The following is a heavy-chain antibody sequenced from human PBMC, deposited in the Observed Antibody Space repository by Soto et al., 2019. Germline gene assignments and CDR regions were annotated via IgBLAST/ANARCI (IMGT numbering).Heavy chain of an antibody. CDR3: ARGRDIVVVPAYYYYYGMDV. D-gene: IGHD2-2*01. J-gene: IGHJ6*02. Sequence: SETLSLTCAVYGGSFSGYYWSWIRQPPGKGLEWIGEINHSGSTNYNPSLKSRVTISVDTSKNQFSLKLSSVTAADTAVYYFARGRDIVVVPAYYYYYGMDVWGQGTTVTVSS. CDR1: GGSFSGYY. CDR2: INHSGST. V-gene: IGHV4-34*01.